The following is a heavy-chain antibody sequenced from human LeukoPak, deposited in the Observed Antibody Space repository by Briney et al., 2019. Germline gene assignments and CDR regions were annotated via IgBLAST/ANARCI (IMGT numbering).Heavy chain of an antibody. CDR1: GFTFSDYY. J-gene: IGHJ5*02. CDR3: AREIWGGSSSWYIRNWFDP. V-gene: IGHV3-11*06. D-gene: IGHD6-13*01. Sequence: GGSLRLSCAASGFTFSDYYMSWIRQAPGKGLEWVSYISSSSYTNYADSVKGRFTISRDNAKNSLYLQMNSLRAENTAVYYCAREIWGGSSSWYIRNWFDPWGQGTLVTVSS. CDR2: ISSSSYT.